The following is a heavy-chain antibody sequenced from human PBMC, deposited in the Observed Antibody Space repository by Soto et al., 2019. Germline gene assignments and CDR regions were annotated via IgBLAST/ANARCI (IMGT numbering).Heavy chain of an antibody. CDR1: GASISSGDFH. CDR3: TRDSPPPPYFAYYGMDV. Sequence: QVQLQESGPGLVKPSETLSLTCAVSGASISSGDFHWTWIRQRPGEGLEWIGYIDFSGRTYYNPSLRSPLSIPVDTSQNHFSLRLNSMTAADTAVYYCTRDSPPPPYFAYYGMDVWGQGTTVTVSS. D-gene: IGHD3-10*01. J-gene: IGHJ6*02. V-gene: IGHV4-31*11. CDR2: IDFSGRT.